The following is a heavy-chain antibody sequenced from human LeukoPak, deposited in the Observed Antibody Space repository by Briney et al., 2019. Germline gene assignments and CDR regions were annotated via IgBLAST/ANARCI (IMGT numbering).Heavy chain of an antibody. V-gene: IGHV4-59*11. CDR3: ARDLTTVTKGLDI. CDR1: GGSISTHY. Sequence: SETLSLTCTISGGSISTHYWTWIRQPPGKGLEWIGYVLYSGITNYNPSLRSRITISVDTSQNQFSLSLRSVTAADTAVYYCARDLTTVTKGLDIWGQGTMVTVSS. CDR2: VLYSGIT. D-gene: IGHD4-17*01. J-gene: IGHJ3*02.